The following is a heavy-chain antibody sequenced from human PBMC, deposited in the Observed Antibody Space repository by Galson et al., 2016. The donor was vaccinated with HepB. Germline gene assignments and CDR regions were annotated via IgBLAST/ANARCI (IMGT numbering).Heavy chain of an antibody. J-gene: IGHJ4*02. D-gene: IGHD1/OR15-1a*01. CDR1: GFSFSNYA. V-gene: IGHV3-23*01. CDR2: ISDSGGNT. Sequence: SLRLSCAASGFSFSNYAMSWVRQAPGKGLEWFSVISDSGGNTYFADSVKGRLTISRDNSRNTLYLQMNSLRVEDTAVYYCAKGTTLQVHFGYFDHWGQGTLVTVSS. CDR3: AKGTTLQVHFGYFDH.